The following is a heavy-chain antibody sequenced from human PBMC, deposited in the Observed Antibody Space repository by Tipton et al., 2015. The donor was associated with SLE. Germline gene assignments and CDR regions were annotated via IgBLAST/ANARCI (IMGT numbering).Heavy chain of an antibody. CDR1: GGSISSSSYY. Sequence: LRLSCTVSGGSISSSSYYWGWIRQPPGKGLEWIGSIYYSGSTYYNPSLKSRVTISVDTSKNQFSLKLSSVTAADTAVYYCARGGGYYDSSQYFQHWGQGTLVTVSS. CDR2: IYYSGST. CDR3: ARGGGYYDSSQYFQH. J-gene: IGHJ1*01. V-gene: IGHV4-39*07. D-gene: IGHD3-22*01.